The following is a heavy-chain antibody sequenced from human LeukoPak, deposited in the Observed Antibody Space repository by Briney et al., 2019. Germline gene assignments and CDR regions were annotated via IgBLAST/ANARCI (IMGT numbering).Heavy chain of an antibody. CDR1: GGSISSYY. CDR3: ARDRYGSGWQPPYYYYYMDV. CDR2: IYTGGST. Sequence: PSETLSLTCTVSGGSISSYYWSWIRQPAGKGLEWIGRIYTGGSTNYNPSLKSRVTMSVDTSKNQFSLKLSSVTAADTAVYYCARDRYGSGWQPPYYYYYMDVWGKGTTVTVSS. D-gene: IGHD6-19*01. J-gene: IGHJ6*03. V-gene: IGHV4-4*07.